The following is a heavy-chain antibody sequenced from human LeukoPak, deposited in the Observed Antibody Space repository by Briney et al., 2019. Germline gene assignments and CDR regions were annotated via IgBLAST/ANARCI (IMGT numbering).Heavy chain of an antibody. J-gene: IGHJ5*02. Sequence: SVKVSCRASGGTFSSYAISWVRQAPGQGLEWMGRIIPIFGAPNYAQKFQGRVTITTDESTRTAYMELSSLRSEDTAVCYCAREGSFLGYCSGGRCSNWFDPWGQGTLVTVSS. CDR3: AREGSFLGYCSGGRCSNWFDP. CDR1: GGTFSSYA. V-gene: IGHV1-69*05. CDR2: IIPIFGAP. D-gene: IGHD2-15*01.